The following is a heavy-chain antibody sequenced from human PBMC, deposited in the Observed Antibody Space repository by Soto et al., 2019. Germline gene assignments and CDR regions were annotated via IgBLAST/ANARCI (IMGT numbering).Heavy chain of an antibody. D-gene: IGHD5-18*01. CDR3: ARGDTAMVITPLEAFDI. CDR1: GYTFTSYY. J-gene: IGHJ3*02. Sequence: QVQLVQSGAEVKKPGASVKVSCKASGYTFTSYYMHWVRQAPGQGLSWMGIINPSGCSTSYAQKFQGRVTMTRDTSTSTVYMELSSLRSDDTAVYYCARGDTAMVITPLEAFDIWGQGTMVTVSS. CDR2: INPSGCST. V-gene: IGHV1-46*01.